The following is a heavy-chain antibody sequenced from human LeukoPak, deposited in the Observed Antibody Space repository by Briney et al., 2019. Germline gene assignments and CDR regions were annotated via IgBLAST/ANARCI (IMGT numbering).Heavy chain of an antibody. CDR3: ARGGWELSGRAFDI. D-gene: IGHD1-26*01. V-gene: IGHV4-30-2*01. CDR1: GGSISSGGYS. J-gene: IGHJ3*02. CDR2: IYHSGST. Sequence: SETLSLTCAVSGGSISSGGYSWSWIRQPPGKGLEWIGYIYHSGSTYYNPSLKSRVTISVDKSKNQFSLKLSSVTAADTAVYYCARGGWELSGRAFDIWGQGTMVTVSS.